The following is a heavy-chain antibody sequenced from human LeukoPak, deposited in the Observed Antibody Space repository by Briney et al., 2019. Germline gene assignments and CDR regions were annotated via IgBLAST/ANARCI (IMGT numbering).Heavy chain of an antibody. CDR2: ITGSGANT. J-gene: IGHJ4*02. V-gene: IGHV3-23*01. CDR1: GFTFSSYG. D-gene: IGHD1-14*01. Sequence: GGSLRLSCAASGFTFSSYGMHWVRQAPGKGLEWVSGITGSGANTYYADSVKGRFTISRDNSKNTLSLQMNSLRAEDTAVYYCASLMSRVIVTGDFDNWGQGALVTVSS. CDR3: ASLMSRVIVTGDFDN.